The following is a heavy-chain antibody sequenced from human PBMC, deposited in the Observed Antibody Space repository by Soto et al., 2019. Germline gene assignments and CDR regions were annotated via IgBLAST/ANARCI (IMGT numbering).Heavy chain of an antibody. CDR1: GYSFTNYG. CDR3: ARDRGVAPPVAGNTHYYYYMDV. D-gene: IGHD6-19*01. V-gene: IGHV1-18*01. Sequence: QDKLVQSGGEVKKPGASVKVSCKASGYSFTNYGITWVRQAPGQGFEWMGWISAYNGDTNYAQKLQGRVTMTTDASTSTAYLELRSLRSDDTAVYYCARDRGVAPPVAGNTHYYYYMDVWGKGTTGTVSS. CDR2: ISAYNGDT. J-gene: IGHJ6*03.